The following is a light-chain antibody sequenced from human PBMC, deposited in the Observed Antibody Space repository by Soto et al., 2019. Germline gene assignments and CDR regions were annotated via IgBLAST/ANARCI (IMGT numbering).Light chain of an antibody. CDR1: SSDVGGYNY. Sequence: QSALTQPPSASGSPGQSVTISCSGTSSDVGGYNYVSWHQQHPGKAPKLMIYEVSKRPSGVPDRFSGSKSGNTASLIVSGLQAEDEADYYCSSYAGSNNLVFGTGTKVTVL. CDR3: SSYAGSNNLV. CDR2: EVS. J-gene: IGLJ1*01. V-gene: IGLV2-8*01.